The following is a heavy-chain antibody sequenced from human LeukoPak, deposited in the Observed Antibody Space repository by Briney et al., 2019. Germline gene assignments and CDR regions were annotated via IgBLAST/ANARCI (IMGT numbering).Heavy chain of an antibody. V-gene: IGHV3-74*03. CDR3: ARMQGIKVNPLKDPFDV. CDR1: GITINSDW. D-gene: IGHD1-14*01. CDR2: INSDGSNT. J-gene: IGHJ3*01. Sequence: GGSLRLSCVASGITINSDWMNWVRQVPGKGLVWVSRINSDGSNTEYADSVKGRFTISRDNAKNTLILQMNSLRDEDTAVYYCARMQGIKVNPLKDPFDVWGQGTMVTVSS.